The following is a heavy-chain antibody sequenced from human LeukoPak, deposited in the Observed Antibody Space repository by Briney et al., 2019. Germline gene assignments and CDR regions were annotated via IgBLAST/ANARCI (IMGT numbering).Heavy chain of an antibody. D-gene: IGHD1-26*01. CDR2: ISWDGGST. J-gene: IGHJ4*02. Sequence: PGGSLRLSCAASGFTFDDYTVQWVRQAPGKGLEWVSLISWDGGSTYYADSVKGRFTISRDNSKNSLYLQMNSLRTEDTALYYCAKDIVRGSYFGGFDYWGQGALVTVSS. CDR3: AKDIVRGSYFGGFDY. V-gene: IGHV3-43*01. CDR1: GFTFDDYT.